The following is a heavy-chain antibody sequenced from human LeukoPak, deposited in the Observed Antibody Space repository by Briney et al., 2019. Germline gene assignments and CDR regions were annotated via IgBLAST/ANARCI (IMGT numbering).Heavy chain of an antibody. CDR1: GFTFSSYW. CDR3: ARGTSYCGGDCYNEYYFDY. J-gene: IGHJ4*02. V-gene: IGHV3-7*01. Sequence: PGGSLRLSCAAPGFTFSSYWMSWVRQAQGKGLEWGDTIKQDGSEKYYVDSVKGRFTISRDNPKNSLYLQMNSLRAEDTAVYYCARGTSYCGGDCYNEYYFDYWGQGTLVTVSS. D-gene: IGHD2-21*02. CDR2: IKQDGSEK.